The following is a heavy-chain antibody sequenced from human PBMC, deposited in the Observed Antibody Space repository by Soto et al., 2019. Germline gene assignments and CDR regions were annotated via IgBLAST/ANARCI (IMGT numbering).Heavy chain of an antibody. D-gene: IGHD1-1*01. CDR1: GFSFGSYA. CDR2: ISGSGGST. Sequence: GGSLRRSFAASGFSFGSYALSWVRQAPGKGLEWVSTISGSGGSTYYAESVKGRFTIYRDNSKNTLYLQMNSRRAEDTAVYYCEKDTPEITRYRQFDCWGQGTLVNLS. CDR3: EKDTPEITRYRQFDC. V-gene: IGHV3-23*01. J-gene: IGHJ4*02.